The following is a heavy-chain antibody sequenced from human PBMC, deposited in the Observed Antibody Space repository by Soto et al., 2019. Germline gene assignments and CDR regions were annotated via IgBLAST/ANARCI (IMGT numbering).Heavy chain of an antibody. D-gene: IGHD3-10*01. V-gene: IGHV4-4*02. J-gene: IGHJ4*02. Sequence: ETLSLTCAVSGGSISGSNWWSWVRQPPGKGLEWIGEIYHSGSTTYNPSLKSRVTISVDKSKNQFSLKLVSVTAADTAVYYCARLQYYYTSGSSLYYFDYWGQGALVTVSS. CDR3: ARLQYYYTSGSSLYYFDY. CDR1: GGSISGSNW. CDR2: IYHSGST.